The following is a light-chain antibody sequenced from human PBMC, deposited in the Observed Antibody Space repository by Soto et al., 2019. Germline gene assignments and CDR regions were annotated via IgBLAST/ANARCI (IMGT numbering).Light chain of an antibody. J-gene: IGLJ2*01. Sequence: QSVLTQPPSASGTPGQRVTISCSGSSSNIGSNYVYWYQQLPGTAPKLLIYRNNHRPSGVPDRFAGSKSGTSASLAISGLRSEDEADYYCAAWEDRRSGVVFGGGTTLTVL. CDR2: RNN. V-gene: IGLV1-47*01. CDR3: AAWEDRRSGVV. CDR1: SSNIGSNY.